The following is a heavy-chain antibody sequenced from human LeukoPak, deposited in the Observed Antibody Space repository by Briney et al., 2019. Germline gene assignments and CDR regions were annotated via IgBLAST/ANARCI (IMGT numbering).Heavy chain of an antibody. V-gene: IGHV5-51*01. Sequence: GESLKISSKGSGYHFANYWLGWVRQMPGKGLEWMGIIYPGDSNTRYSPSFQGQVTISADKSISTAYLQWNSLKASDSAMYYCARAGYSNAWYGADYWGQGTLVTVSS. CDR1: GYHFANYW. CDR3: ARAGYSNAWYGADY. CDR2: IYPGDSNT. D-gene: IGHD6-19*01. J-gene: IGHJ4*02.